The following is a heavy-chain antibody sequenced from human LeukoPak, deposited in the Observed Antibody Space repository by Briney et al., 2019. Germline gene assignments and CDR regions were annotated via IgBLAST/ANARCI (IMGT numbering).Heavy chain of an antibody. V-gene: IGHV1-3*01. CDR3: ARRGVTTRDSYYYAMHV. CDR2: INPGDGDT. Sequence: ASVKVSCKASGYTFTIYAMHWVRQAPGQRPEWMGRINPGDGDTKYSQNFQGRVPFARDTSANTAFMELSSLRSEDTAVYYCARRGVTTRDSYYYAMHVWGQGTTVTVSS. J-gene: IGHJ6*02. CDR1: GYTFTIYA. D-gene: IGHD2-21*02.